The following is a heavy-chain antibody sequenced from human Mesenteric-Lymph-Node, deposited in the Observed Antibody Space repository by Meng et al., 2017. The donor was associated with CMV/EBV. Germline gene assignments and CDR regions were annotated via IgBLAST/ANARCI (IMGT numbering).Heavy chain of an antibody. CDR3: AKAPWEFVIGVFES. J-gene: IGHJ4*02. D-gene: IGHD3-10*01. V-gene: IGHV3-23*01. CDR2: IIGSGGST. Sequence: GESLKISCAASRFTFSDFAMSWVRPAPGKGLEWVSSIIGSGGSTYYADSVKGRFTISRDNSKDTLYLQLNSLRAEDTAVYYCAKAPWEFVIGVFESWGQGTLVTVSS. CDR1: RFTFSDFA.